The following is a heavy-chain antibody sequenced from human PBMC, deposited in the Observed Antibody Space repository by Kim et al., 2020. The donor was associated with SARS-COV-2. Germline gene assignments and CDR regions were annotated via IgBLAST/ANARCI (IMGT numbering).Heavy chain of an antibody. Sequence: TEDAASVKGRFTISRDDSKSIAYLQMNSLKTEDTAVYYCTRDDFWSGYYLFWGQGTLVTVSS. V-gene: IGHV3-49*02. D-gene: IGHD3-3*01. CDR3: TRDDFWSGYYLF. CDR2: T. J-gene: IGHJ4*02.